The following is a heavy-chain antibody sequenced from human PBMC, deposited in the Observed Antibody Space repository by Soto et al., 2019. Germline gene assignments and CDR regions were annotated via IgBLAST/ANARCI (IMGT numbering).Heavy chain of an antibody. Sequence: QVQLEESGGGVVQPGRSLRLSCEASGFTFNTYSMHWVRQPPVKGLEWLAAIWYDGTQKYYADSVKGRFIISRDNSKKTLYLEMNSLRAEDTAVYYCARAGGTTVTGLWHFDSWGQGTLVTVSS. CDR3: ARAGGTTVTGLWHFDS. D-gene: IGHD4-17*01. J-gene: IGHJ4*02. V-gene: IGHV3-33*01. CDR2: IWYDGTQK. CDR1: GFTFNTYS.